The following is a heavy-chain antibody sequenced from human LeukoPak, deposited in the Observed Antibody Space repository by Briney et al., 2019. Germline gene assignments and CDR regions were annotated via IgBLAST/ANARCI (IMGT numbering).Heavy chain of an antibody. CDR2: IRSKACGGTT. D-gene: IGHD4-17*01. Sequence: GGSLRLSCSASGFTFGDYAMNWFRQAPGKGLEWVGFIRSKACGGTTEYAASVKGRFTISRDDSKSIAYLQMNSLKIEDTGLYYCTRDRPRYDYGDYRDTFDIWGQGTMVTVSS. V-gene: IGHV3-49*03. J-gene: IGHJ3*02. CDR3: TRDRPRYDYGDYRDTFDI. CDR1: GFTFGDYA.